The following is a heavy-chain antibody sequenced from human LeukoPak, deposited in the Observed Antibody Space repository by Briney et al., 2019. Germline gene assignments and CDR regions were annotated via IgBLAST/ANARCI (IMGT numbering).Heavy chain of an antibody. V-gene: IGHV4-39*07. CDR2: IYYSGST. J-gene: IGHJ4*02. CDR1: GGSISSSSYY. CDR3: ARVGRDGYRATFDY. D-gene: IGHD5-24*01. Sequence: PSETLSLTCTVSGGSISSSSYYWGWIRQPPGKGLEWIGSIYYSGSTYYNPSLKSRVTISVDTSKNQFSLKLSSVTAADTAVYYCARVGRDGYRATFDYWGQGTLVTVSS.